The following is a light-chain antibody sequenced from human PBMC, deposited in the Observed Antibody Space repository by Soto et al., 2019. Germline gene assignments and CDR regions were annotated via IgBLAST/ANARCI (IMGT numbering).Light chain of an antibody. CDR2: AAS. Sequence: DIQMTQSPCSVSASVVDRVTSTCLVSQDIGSWFAWYQQKPGKVPKLLIYAASILQSGVPSRFSGSGSGTDFTLTINNLQPEDFATYYCQQAKSFPVSFGQGTRLEIK. CDR1: QDIGSW. V-gene: IGKV1D-12*01. J-gene: IGKJ5*01. CDR3: QQAKSFPVS.